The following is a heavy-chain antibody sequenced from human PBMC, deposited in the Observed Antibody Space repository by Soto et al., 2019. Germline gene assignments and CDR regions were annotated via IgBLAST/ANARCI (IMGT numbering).Heavy chain of an antibody. Sequence: GGSLRLSCAASRFTFSSYSMNWVRQAPGKGLEWVSHISSSSSSIYYADSVKGRFTISRDNARNSLYLQMNSLRAEDTAVYYCARGLGPDVWGKGTTVTVSS. V-gene: IGHV3-48*01. CDR2: ISSSSSSI. J-gene: IGHJ6*04. CDR3: ARGLGPDV. CDR1: RFTFSSYS. D-gene: IGHD1-26*01.